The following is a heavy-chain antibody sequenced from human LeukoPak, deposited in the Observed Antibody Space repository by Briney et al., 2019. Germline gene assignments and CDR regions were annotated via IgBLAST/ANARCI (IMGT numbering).Heavy chain of an antibody. Sequence: GGALRPSCAASGFTFSSYAMSWVRQAPGKGLVWVSRINSDGRSKNYADSVKGRFSISRDNAENTLYLQMNSLRVEDTAVYYCVRGADTGYSSDSWGQGTLVTVSS. J-gene: IGHJ4*02. D-gene: IGHD3-9*01. V-gene: IGHV3-74*01. CDR3: VRGADTGYSSDS. CDR1: GFTFSSYA. CDR2: INSDGRSK.